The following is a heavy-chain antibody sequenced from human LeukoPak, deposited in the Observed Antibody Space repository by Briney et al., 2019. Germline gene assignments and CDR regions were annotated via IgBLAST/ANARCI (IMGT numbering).Heavy chain of an antibody. CDR2: INHSGST. CDR1: GGSFSGYY. Sequence: SETLSLTCAVYGGSFSGYYWSWIRQPPGKGLEWVGEINHSGSTNYNPSLKSRVTISVDTSKNQFSLKLSSVTAADTAVYYCARSNYYDSSGYSYWGQGTLVTVSS. V-gene: IGHV4-34*01. D-gene: IGHD3-22*01. J-gene: IGHJ4*02. CDR3: ARSNYYDSSGYSY.